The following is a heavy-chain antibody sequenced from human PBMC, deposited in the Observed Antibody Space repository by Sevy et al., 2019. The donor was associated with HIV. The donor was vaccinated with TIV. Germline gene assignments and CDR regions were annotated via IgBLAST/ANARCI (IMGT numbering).Heavy chain of an antibody. V-gene: IGHV1-69*06. CDR3: TYYDSSGYYFPFDY. J-gene: IGHJ4*02. CDR1: GGTFSSYA. D-gene: IGHD3-22*01. CDR2: IIPIFGTA. Sequence: ASVKVSCKASGGTFSSYAISWVRQAPGQGLEWMGGIIPIFGTANYAQKFQGRVTITADKSTSTAYMELSSLRSEDTAVYYCTYYDSSGYYFPFDYWGQGILVTVSS.